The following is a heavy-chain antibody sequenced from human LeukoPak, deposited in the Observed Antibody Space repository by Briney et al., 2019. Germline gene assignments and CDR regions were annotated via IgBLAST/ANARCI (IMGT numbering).Heavy chain of an antibody. CDR2: ISSSGNTI. V-gene: IGHV3-48*03. D-gene: IGHD6-6*01. CDR3: ARGPSIAARYDAFDI. CDR1: EFTFTSYE. Sequence: GGSLRLSCAASEFTFTSYELNWVRQAPGKGLEWVSYISSSGNTISYADSVKGRFTISRDNAKNSLYLQVISLRAEDTAVYYCARGPSIAARYDAFDIWGQGTMVTVSS. J-gene: IGHJ3*02.